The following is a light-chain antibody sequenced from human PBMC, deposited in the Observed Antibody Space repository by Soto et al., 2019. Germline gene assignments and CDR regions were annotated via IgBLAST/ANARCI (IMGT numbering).Light chain of an antibody. CDR2: GNS. Sequence: QSVLTQPPSVSGAPGQRVTISCTGSSSNIGAGYDVHWYQQLPGTAPKLLIYGNSNRPSGVPDRFSGSKSGTSPSLAITGLQAEDEADYYCQSYDSSLSGVVFGGGTKLTV. J-gene: IGLJ2*01. CDR3: QSYDSSLSGVV. V-gene: IGLV1-40*01. CDR1: SSNIGAGYD.